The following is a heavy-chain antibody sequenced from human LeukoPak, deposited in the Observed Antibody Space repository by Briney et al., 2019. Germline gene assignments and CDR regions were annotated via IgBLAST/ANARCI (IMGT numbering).Heavy chain of an antibody. Sequence: GGSLRLSCAASGFTFSSYGMHWVRQAPGKGLEWVAFIRYDGSNKYYADSVKGRFTISRDNSKNTLYLQMNSLRAEDTAVYYCAKDNLMFGYSYGIFDYWGQGTLVTVSS. V-gene: IGHV3-30*02. D-gene: IGHD5-18*01. J-gene: IGHJ4*02. CDR3: AKDNLMFGYSYGIFDY. CDR2: IRYDGSNK. CDR1: GFTFSSYG.